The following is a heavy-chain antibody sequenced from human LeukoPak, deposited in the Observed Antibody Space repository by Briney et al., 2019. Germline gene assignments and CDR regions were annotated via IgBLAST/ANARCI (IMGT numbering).Heavy chain of an antibody. V-gene: IGHV5-51*01. CDR3: ARHNADYYDSSGYPDY. CDR1: GYSFTSYW. CDR2: IYPGDSDT. Sequence: GGSLKISCKGSGYSFTSYWIGWVRQMPGKGLEWMGIIYPGDSDTRYSPSFQGQVTISADKSISTAYLQWSSLKASDTAMYYCARHNADYYDSSGYPDYWGQGTLVTVSS. J-gene: IGHJ4*02. D-gene: IGHD3-22*01.